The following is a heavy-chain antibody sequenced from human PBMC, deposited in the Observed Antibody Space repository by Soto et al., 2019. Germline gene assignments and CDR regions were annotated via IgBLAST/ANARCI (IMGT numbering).Heavy chain of an antibody. V-gene: IGHV3-23*01. CDR1: GFTFSSYA. Sequence: GGSLRLSCAASGFTFSSYAMTWVRQAPGKGLEWVSAISGTGGSTYYADSVKGRFTMSRDNAKNTLYLQMNSLRVEDTAVYFCTRKKPGPDGSWFDPWGQGTLVTVSS. CDR3: TRKKPGPDGSWFDP. J-gene: IGHJ5*02. CDR2: ISGTGGST. D-gene: IGHD1-26*01.